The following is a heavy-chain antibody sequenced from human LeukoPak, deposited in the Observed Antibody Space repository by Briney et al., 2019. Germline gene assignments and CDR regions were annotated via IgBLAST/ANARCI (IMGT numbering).Heavy chain of an antibody. CDR3: ARPMITFGGVIGAFDI. CDR2: INHSGST. D-gene: IGHD3-16*01. V-gene: IGHV4-34*01. Sequence: PSETLSLTCAVYGGSFSGYYWSWIRQPPGKGLEWIGEINHSGSTNYNPSLKSRVTISVDTSKNQFSLKLSSVTAADTAVYYCARPMITFGGVIGAFDIWGQGTMVTVSS. CDR1: GGSFSGYY. J-gene: IGHJ3*02.